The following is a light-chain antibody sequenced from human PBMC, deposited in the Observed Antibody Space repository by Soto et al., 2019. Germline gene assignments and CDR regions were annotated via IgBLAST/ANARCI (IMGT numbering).Light chain of an antibody. V-gene: IGKV1-5*03. CDR2: KAS. CDR1: QNINSW. J-gene: IGKJ4*01. Sequence: DIQMTQSPSTLSASIGDRVTITCRASQNINSWLAWYQQKPGRAPKLLIYKASTLQNGVPPRFSGSGSGTEFTLTITSLQPDDFATYFCQQYNSYVTFGGGTKVEIK. CDR3: QQYNSYVT.